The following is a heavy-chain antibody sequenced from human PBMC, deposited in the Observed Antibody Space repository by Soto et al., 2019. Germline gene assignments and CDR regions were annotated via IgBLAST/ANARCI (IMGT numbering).Heavy chain of an antibody. V-gene: IGHV5-10-1*01. CDR1: GYNFANYL. CDR2: IDPSDSYT. CDR3: ASSPRGYCSSTSCRELGNYYGMDV. J-gene: IGHJ6*02. D-gene: IGHD2-2*01. Sequence: GESLKISCFGSGYNFANYLIGWVRQMPGKGLEWMGRIDPSDSYTNYSPSFQGHVTISADKSISTAYLQWSSLKASDTAMYYCASSPRGYCSSTSCRELGNYYGMDVWGQGTTVTVSS.